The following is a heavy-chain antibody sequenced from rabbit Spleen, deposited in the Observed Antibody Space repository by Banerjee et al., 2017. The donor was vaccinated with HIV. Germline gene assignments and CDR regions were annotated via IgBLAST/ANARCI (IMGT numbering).Heavy chain of an antibody. V-gene: IGHV1S45*01. Sequence: QEQLEESGGDLVKPEGSLTLTCTASVFSFSGSYWICWVRQAPGKGLEWIACIDTGSSGSTWYATWAKGRFTISKTSSTTVTLQMTSLTAADTATYFCARDLAGVIGWNFYLWGPGTLVTVS. CDR1: VFSFSGSYW. D-gene: IGHD4-1*01. J-gene: IGHJ4*01. CDR3: ARDLAGVIGWNFYL. CDR2: IDTGSSGST.